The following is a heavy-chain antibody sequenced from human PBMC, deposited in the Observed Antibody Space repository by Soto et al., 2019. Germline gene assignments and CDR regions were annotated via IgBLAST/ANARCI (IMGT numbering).Heavy chain of an antibody. CDR1: GFSLNTPGVG. D-gene: IGHD4-17*01. CDR2: IFWDGDK. J-gene: IGHJ5*02. Sequence: QITLQQSGPTVVKPTETLTLTCSFSGFSLNTPGVGVAWIRQAPRKALEWLGLIFWDGDKRFTPSLGSRFTVTEDTSKNQVIFTMTNMDPVDTATYYCAYAQDYGDYVWFDPWGQGTLVTVPS. V-gene: IGHV2-5*02. CDR3: AYAQDYGDYVWFDP.